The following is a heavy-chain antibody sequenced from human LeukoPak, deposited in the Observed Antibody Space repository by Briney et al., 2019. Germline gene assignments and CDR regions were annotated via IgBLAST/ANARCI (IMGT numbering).Heavy chain of an antibody. CDR3: AKAASEYYGLDV. Sequence: GGSLRLSCAASGFTFSSYEFSWVRQAPGKGLEWVSYISITGGIKYYGESVKGRFTISRDNAKNSLYLQMDSLRGEDTAVYYSAKAASEYYGLDVWGKGDTVTVSS. CDR2: ISITGGIK. J-gene: IGHJ6*04. CDR1: GFTFSSYE. D-gene: IGHD1-14*01. V-gene: IGHV3-48*03.